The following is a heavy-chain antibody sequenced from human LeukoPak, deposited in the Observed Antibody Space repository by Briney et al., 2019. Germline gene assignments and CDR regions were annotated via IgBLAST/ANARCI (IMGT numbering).Heavy chain of an antibody. V-gene: IGHV4-34*01. CDR3: ASGRGAVAGKTHYYGMDV. J-gene: IGHJ6*02. D-gene: IGHD6-19*01. CDR2: INHSGST. CDR1: GGSFSGYY. Sequence: SETLSLTCAVYGGSFSGYYWSWIRQPPGKGLEWIGEINHSGSTNYNPSLKSRVTISVDTSKNQFSLKLSSVTAADTAVYYCASGRGAVAGKTHYYGMDVWGQGTTVTVSS.